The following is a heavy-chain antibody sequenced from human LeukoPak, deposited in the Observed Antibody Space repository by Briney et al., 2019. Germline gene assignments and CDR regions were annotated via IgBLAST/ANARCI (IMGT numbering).Heavy chain of an antibody. V-gene: IGHV3-23*01. J-gene: IGHJ4*02. D-gene: IGHD1-20*01. CDR1: GFTFSGYA. CDR3: ASSNNWSDVDYFDY. CDR2: ISGSGSST. Sequence: AGSLRLSCAASGFTFSGYAMTWVRQAPGKGLEWVSTISGSGSSTYYADSMKGRFTISRDNSNNTLYLQMNSLRAEDPAVYYCASSNNWSDVDYFDYWGQGTLVTVSS.